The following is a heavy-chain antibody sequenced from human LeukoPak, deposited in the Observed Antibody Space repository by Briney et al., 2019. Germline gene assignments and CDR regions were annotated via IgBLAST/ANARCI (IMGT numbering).Heavy chain of an antibody. CDR2: IKQDGSEK. CDR3: ARDRRFLQLVPTRNYYYYGMDV. CDR1: GFTFSSYW. V-gene: IGHV3-7*01. D-gene: IGHD6-13*01. J-gene: IGHJ6*02. Sequence: GGSLRLSCAASGFTFSSYWMSWVRQAPGKGLEWVANIKQDGSEKYYVDSVKGRFTISRDNAKNSLYLQMNSLRAEDTAVYYCARDRRFLQLVPTRNYYYYGMDVWGQGTTVTVSS.